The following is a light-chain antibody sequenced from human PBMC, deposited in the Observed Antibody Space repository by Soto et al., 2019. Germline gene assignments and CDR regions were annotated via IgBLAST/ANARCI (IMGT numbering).Light chain of an antibody. Sequence: QSALTQPPSASGSPGQSVTISCTGTSSDVGAYNYVSWYQQYPGKAPKLMIYEVSKRPSGVPDRFSGSNSGKTASLTVSGLQPEDEADYYCTSYAGSNIGVFGGGTKLTVL. V-gene: IGLV2-8*01. CDR3: TSYAGSNIGV. CDR1: SSDVGAYNY. J-gene: IGLJ3*02. CDR2: EVS.